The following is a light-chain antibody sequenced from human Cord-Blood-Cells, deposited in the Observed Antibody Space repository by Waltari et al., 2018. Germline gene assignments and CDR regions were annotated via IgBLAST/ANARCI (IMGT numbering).Light chain of an antibody. J-gene: IGLJ3*02. CDR2: SNN. V-gene: IGLV1-44*01. Sequence: QSVLTQPPSASGTPGQRVTLPCSGSRSNIGSITVNWYQQLPGTAPKLLIYSNNQRPSGVPDRFSGSKSGTSASLAISGLQSEDEADYYCAAWDDSLNGPVFGGGTKLTVL. CDR3: AAWDDSLNGPV. CDR1: RSNIGSIT.